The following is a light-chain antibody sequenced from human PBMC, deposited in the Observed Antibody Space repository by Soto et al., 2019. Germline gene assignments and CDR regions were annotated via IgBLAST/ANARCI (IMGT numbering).Light chain of an antibody. CDR3: QQYNDWPRT. CDR1: QLFSSN. CDR2: GSS. J-gene: IGKJ5*01. Sequence: EIVLTQSQPTLSVSPVESVPLXCRASQLFSSNLAWYQRRPGQAPRLLIYGSSTRATGVPPRFSGSASGTEFTLTISSLQSEDFGVYYCQQYNDWPRTFGQGTRLEIK. V-gene: IGKV3-15*01.